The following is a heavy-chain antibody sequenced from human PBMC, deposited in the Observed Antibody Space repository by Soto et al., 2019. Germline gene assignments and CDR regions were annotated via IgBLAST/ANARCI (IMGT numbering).Heavy chain of an antibody. CDR3: ARGTGYCSGGSCYGRFDP. CDR1: GGSISSYY. Sequence: QVQLQESGPGLVKPSETLSLTCTVSGGSISSYYWSWIRQPPGKGLEWIGYISYSGSTNYNPSLKSRVTISIDRSKSHFSLKLNSVTAADTAVYYCARGTGYCSGGSCYGRFDPWGQGTLVTVSS. D-gene: IGHD2-15*01. J-gene: IGHJ5*02. V-gene: IGHV4-59*08. CDR2: ISYSGST.